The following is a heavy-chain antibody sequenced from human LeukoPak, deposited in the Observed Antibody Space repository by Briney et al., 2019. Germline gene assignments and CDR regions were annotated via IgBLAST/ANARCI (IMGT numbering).Heavy chain of an antibody. CDR1: GFTFSSYD. D-gene: IGHD1-26*01. V-gene: IGHV3-33*01. CDR3: ARDRGGATYYFDY. J-gene: IGHJ4*02. CDR2: IWYDGSDK. Sequence: PGGSLRLSCAASGFTFSSYDMHWVRQAPGKGLEWVAVIWYDGSDKYYADSVKGRFTISRDNSKNTLYLQMNSLRAEDTAVYYCARDRGGATYYFDYWGQGTLVTVSS.